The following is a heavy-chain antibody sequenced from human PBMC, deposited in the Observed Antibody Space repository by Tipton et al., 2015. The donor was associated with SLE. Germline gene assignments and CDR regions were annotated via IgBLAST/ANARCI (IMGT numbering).Heavy chain of an antibody. V-gene: IGHV4-38-2*01. D-gene: IGHD4-11*01. CDR1: GFSTSSGYY. CDR2: IFHSGST. Sequence: TLSLTCAVSGFSTSSGYYWGWIRQPPGKGLEWIGSIFHSGSTSYNPSPKGRSTISVDTSKNQFSLKLSSVTAADTAVYYCAGDGARSDYMRWFDPWGQGTLVTVSS. CDR3: AGDGARSDYMRWFDP. J-gene: IGHJ5*02.